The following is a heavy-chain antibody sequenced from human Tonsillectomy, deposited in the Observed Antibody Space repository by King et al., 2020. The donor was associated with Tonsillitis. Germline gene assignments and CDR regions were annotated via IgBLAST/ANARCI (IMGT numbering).Heavy chain of an antibody. D-gene: IGHD3-10*01. CDR2: ISWNRETI. CDR1: GFDFDKYG. CDR3: AKDWAYVGSAGGFDN. J-gene: IGHJ4*02. Sequence: VQLVESGGGLVQPGRSLRLSCAASGFDFDKYGMHWVRQVPGKGLEWVAGISWNRETIDYEDFLKGRFTISRDNPENTLYLQMNSLRLDDTAFYYCAKDWAYVGSAGGFDNWGQGILVTVSS. V-gene: IGHV3-9*01.